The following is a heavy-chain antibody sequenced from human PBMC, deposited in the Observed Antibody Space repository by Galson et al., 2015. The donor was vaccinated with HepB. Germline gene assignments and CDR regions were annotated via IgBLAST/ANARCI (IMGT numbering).Heavy chain of an antibody. CDR1: YD. J-gene: IGHJ4*02. Sequence: YDINWVRQATGQGLEWMGWMNPNSGNTGYAQKFQGRVTMTRNTSISTAYMELSSLRSEDTAVYYCARGSATYYYDSSGYQGDYWGQGTLVTVSS. CDR3: ARGSATYYYDSSGYQGDY. D-gene: IGHD3-22*01. V-gene: IGHV1-8*01. CDR2: MNPNSGNT.